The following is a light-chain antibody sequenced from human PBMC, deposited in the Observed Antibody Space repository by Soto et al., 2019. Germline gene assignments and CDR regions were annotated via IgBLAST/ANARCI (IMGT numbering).Light chain of an antibody. CDR1: SSDVGVYNY. Sequence: QSALTQPPSASGSPGQSVTISCTGTSSDVGVYNYVSWYQQYPGRAPKLMIYEVTNRPSGVPDRFSGSKSGNTASLTVSGLQAEDEADYYCSSYAASNNFYFVFGGGTKLTVL. CDR3: SSYAASNNFYFV. CDR2: EVT. V-gene: IGLV2-8*01. J-gene: IGLJ3*02.